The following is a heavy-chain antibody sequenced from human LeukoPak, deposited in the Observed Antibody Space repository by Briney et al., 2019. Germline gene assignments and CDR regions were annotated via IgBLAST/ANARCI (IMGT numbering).Heavy chain of an antibody. J-gene: IGHJ4*02. CDR3: ARRIVATTSMDY. CDR2: TYYSGSA. CDR1: GGSISSSRYY. V-gene: IGHV4-39*01. Sequence: SETLSLTCTVSGGSISSSRYYWGWIRQPPGKGLEWIGSTYYSGSAYYNPSLKSRVTISVDTSKNQFSLKLSSVTAADTAVYYCARRIVATTSMDYWGQGTLVTVSS. D-gene: IGHD5-12*01.